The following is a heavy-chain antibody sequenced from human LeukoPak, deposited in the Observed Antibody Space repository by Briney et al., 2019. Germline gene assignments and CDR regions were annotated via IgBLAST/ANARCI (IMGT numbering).Heavy chain of an antibody. V-gene: IGHV3-23*01. Sequence: GGSLRLSCAASGFTFSSYAMSWDRQAPGKGLEWVSGISGSGDNTYYADSVKGRFTISRDNSKNTLYVQVNSLGTEDTAAYYCAKGSYYDSSGSFYFGYWGQGTLVTVSS. CDR3: AKGSYYDSSGSFYFGY. CDR1: GFTFSSYA. CDR2: ISGSGDNT. D-gene: IGHD3-22*01. J-gene: IGHJ4*02.